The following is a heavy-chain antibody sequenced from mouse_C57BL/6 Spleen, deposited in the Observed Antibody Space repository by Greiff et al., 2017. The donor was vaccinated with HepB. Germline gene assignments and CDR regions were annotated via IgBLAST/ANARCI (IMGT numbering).Heavy chain of an antibody. CDR1: EYEFPSHD. CDR2: INSDGGST. V-gene: IGHV5-2*01. J-gene: IGHJ1*03. CDR3: ERQSSYWYFDV. Sequence: EVHLVESGGGLVQPGESLKLSCESNEYEFPSHDMSWVRQTPEKRLELVAAINSDGGSTYYPDTMERRFIISRDNTKKTLYLQMSSLRSEDTALYYGERQSSYWYFDVWGTGTTVTVSS. D-gene: IGHD1-1*01.